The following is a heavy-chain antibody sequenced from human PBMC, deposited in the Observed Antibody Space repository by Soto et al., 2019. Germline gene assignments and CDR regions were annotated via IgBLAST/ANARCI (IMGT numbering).Heavy chain of an antibody. CDR2: ISGSSGDT. V-gene: IGHV3-11*05. CDR3: TRDPRLVDF. CDR1: GFTFSDYY. Sequence: GGSLILSCAASGFTFSDYYMSWIRQAPGKGLEWVSYISGSSGDTNYADSVKGRFTISRDNAKNSLYLQMSSLKDDDTAVYYCTRDPRLVDFWGQGTLVTVSS. D-gene: IGHD4-17*01. J-gene: IGHJ4*02.